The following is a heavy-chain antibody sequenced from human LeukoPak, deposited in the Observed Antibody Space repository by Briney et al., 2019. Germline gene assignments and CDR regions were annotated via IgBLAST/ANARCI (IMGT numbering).Heavy chain of an antibody. D-gene: IGHD3-3*01. V-gene: IGHV4-39*01. Sequence: SETLSLACTVSGGSISSSSYYWGWIRQPPGKGLEWIGSIYYSGSTYYNPSLKSRVTISVDTSKNQFSLKLSSVTAADTAVYYCARAMIFGVYYFDYWGQGTLVTVSS. CDR2: IYYSGST. CDR1: GGSISSSSYY. CDR3: ARAMIFGVYYFDY. J-gene: IGHJ4*02.